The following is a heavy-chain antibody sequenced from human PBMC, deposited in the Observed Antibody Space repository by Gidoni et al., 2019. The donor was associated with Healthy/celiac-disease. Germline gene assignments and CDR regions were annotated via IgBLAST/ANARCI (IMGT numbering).Heavy chain of an antibody. D-gene: IGHD6-19*01. CDR1: GFTFSSYG. CDR3: AKLAVAGTVDY. Sequence: QVQLVESGGGGVQPGRSLRPSGAAPGFTFSSYGMHWVRQAPGKGLEWVAVISYDGSNKYYADSVKGRFTISRDNSKNTLYLQMNSLRAEDTAVYYCAKLAVAGTVDYWGQGTLVTVSS. J-gene: IGHJ4*02. V-gene: IGHV3-30*18. CDR2: ISYDGSNK.